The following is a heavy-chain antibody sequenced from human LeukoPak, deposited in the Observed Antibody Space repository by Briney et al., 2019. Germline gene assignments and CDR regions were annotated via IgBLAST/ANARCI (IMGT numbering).Heavy chain of an antibody. Sequence: ASVKVSCKASDYTFTSYGISWVRQAPGQGLEWMGWIGGYNGNTKYAQKVQGRVTMTTDTSTSTAYMELRSLRSDDTAVYYCARSGWGNRQAFDIWGQGTMVTVSS. J-gene: IGHJ3*02. CDR1: DYTFTSYG. CDR3: ARSGWGNRQAFDI. CDR2: IGGYNGNT. V-gene: IGHV1-18*01. D-gene: IGHD6-19*01.